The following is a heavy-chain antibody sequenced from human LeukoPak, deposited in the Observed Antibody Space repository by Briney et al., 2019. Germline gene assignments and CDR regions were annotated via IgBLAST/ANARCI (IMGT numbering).Heavy chain of an antibody. J-gene: IGHJ4*02. CDR2: INPNSGGT. Sequence: GASVKVSCKASGYTFTGYYMHWVRQAPGQGLEWMGWINPNSGGTNYAQKFQGRVTMTRDTSISTAYMELSRLRSDDTAVYYCARDSGYDIKTFDYWGQGTLVTVSS. CDR1: GYTFTGYY. CDR3: ARDSGYDIKTFDY. V-gene: IGHV1-2*02. D-gene: IGHD5-12*01.